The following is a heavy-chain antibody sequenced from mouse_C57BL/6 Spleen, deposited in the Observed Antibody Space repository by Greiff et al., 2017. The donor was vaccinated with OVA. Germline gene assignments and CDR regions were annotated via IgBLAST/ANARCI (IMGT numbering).Heavy chain of an antibody. D-gene: IGHD2-4*01. V-gene: IGHV1-18*01. CDR2: INPNNGGT. Sequence: VQLQQSGPELVKPGASVKIPCKASGYTFTDYNMDWVKQSHGKSLEWIGDINPNNGGTIYNQKFKGKATLTVDKSSSTAYMELRSLTSEDTAIYYCARPYDYDGRAWFAYWGQGTLVTVSA. J-gene: IGHJ3*01. CDR3: ARPYDYDGRAWFAY. CDR1: GYTFTDYN.